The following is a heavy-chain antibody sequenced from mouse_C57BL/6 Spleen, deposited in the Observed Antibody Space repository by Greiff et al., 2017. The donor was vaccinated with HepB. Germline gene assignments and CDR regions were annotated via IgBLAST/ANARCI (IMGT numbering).Heavy chain of an antibody. Sequence: QVQLQQSGPELVKPGASVKISCKASGYAFSSSWMNWVKQRPGKGLEWIGRIYPGDGDTNYNGKFKGKATLTADKSSSTAYMQLSSLTSEDSAVYFCARSYYDVEGFAYWGQGTLVTVSA. CDR3: ARSYYDVEGFAY. J-gene: IGHJ3*01. D-gene: IGHD2-4*01. CDR1: GYAFSSSW. CDR2: IYPGDGDT. V-gene: IGHV1-82*01.